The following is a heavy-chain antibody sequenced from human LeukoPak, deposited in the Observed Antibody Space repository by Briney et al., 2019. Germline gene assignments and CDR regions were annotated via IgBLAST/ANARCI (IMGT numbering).Heavy chain of an antibody. D-gene: IGHD3-9*01. CDR2: TYYTGST. CDR3: ARADGVLRYFEWSYLDY. Sequence: KPSETLSLTCTVSGGSISNNYWSWIRQPPGKGLEYIGYTYYTGSTNYNPSLKSRVTISVDTSKNQFSLKLTSVTAADTAVYYCARADGVLRYFEWSYLDYWGQGALVTVSS. CDR1: GGSISNNY. V-gene: IGHV4-59*08. J-gene: IGHJ4*02.